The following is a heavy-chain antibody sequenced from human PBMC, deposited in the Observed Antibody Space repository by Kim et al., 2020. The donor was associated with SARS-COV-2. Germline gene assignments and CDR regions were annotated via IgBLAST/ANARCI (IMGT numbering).Heavy chain of an antibody. J-gene: IGHJ4*02. CDR2: IWYDGSNK. CDR1: GFTFSGYD. Sequence: GGSLRLSCAASGFTFSGYDMHWVRQAPGKGLEWVAVIWYDGSNKYYADSVKGRFTVSRDNSKRTASLQMNSLRAEDTAVYYCARARGSYFYYFDYWGQGTLVTVSS. D-gene: IGHD1-26*01. V-gene: IGHV3-33*01. CDR3: ARARGSYFYYFDY.